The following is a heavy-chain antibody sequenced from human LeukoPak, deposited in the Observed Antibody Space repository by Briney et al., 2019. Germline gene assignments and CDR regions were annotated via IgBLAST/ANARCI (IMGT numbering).Heavy chain of an antibody. CDR1: GGSISPYY. J-gene: IGHJ4*02. CDR2: IFYTGIT. CDR3: ASSMGSSSRFDY. V-gene: IGHV4-59*01. Sequence: PSETLSLTCSVSGGSISPYYWSWIRQPPGKGLEWIGYIFYTGITTYNPSLKSRVSISLDSPKNQFFLRLTSVTAADTAVYYCASSMGSSSRFDYWGQGTLVTVSS. D-gene: IGHD6-6*01.